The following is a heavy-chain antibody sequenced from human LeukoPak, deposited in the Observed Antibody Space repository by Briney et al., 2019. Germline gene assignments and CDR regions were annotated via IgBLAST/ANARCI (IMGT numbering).Heavy chain of an antibody. CDR2: IIPIFGTA. J-gene: IGHJ4*02. CDR3: ALNYYGSGTFDY. V-gene: IGHV1-69*05. D-gene: IGHD3-10*01. Sequence: SVKVSCKASGGTFSSYAISWVRQAPGQGLEWMGGIIPIFGTANYAQKFQGRVTITTDESTSTAYMELSSLRSEDTAAYYCALNYYGSGTFDYWGQGTLVTVSS. CDR1: GGTFSSYA.